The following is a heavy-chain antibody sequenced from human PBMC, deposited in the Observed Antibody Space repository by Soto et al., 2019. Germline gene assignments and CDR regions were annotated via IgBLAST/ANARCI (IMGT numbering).Heavy chain of an antibody. Sequence: PGWSLRLSCAASEFTFSSNGMQWVRQAAGKGLEWVAGISGDGSKRYYADSLKGRFTISRDSSKNMLHLQMNNLRPEDTAVYYCVKSAIMTDVLKDYYGMDLWGQGTTVTVSS. CDR1: EFTFSSNG. CDR2: ISGDGSKR. D-gene: IGHD2-8*01. V-gene: IGHV3-30*18. J-gene: IGHJ6*02. CDR3: VKSAIMTDVLKDYYGMDL.